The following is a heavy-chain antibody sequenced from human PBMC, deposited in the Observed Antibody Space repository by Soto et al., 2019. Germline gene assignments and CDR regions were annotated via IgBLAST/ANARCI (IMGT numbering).Heavy chain of an antibody. J-gene: IGHJ6*02. D-gene: IGHD2-15*01. V-gene: IGHV3-20*04. CDR3: ARDLGYCSGGSCPRSWYGMDV. CDR1: GFTFDDYG. Sequence: GGSLRLSCAASGFTFDDYGMSWVRQAPGKGLEWVSGINWNGGSTGYADSVKGRFTISRDNAKNSLYLQMNSLRAEDTALYYCARDLGYCSGGSCPRSWYGMDVWGQGTTVTVSS. CDR2: INWNGGST.